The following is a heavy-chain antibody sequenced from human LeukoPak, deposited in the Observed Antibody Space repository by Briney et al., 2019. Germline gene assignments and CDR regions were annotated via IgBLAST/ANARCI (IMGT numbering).Heavy chain of an antibody. Sequence: SETLSLTCTVSGGSISSSTYYWGWVRQPPGKGLEWIGSISYSGNTYYNPSLESRVTISVDTSKNQFSLKLSSVTAADTAVYYCARIRITIFNRFDPWGQGTLVTVSS. D-gene: IGHD3-3*01. CDR3: ARIRITIFNRFDP. CDR1: GGSISSSTYY. CDR2: ISYSGNT. V-gene: IGHV4-39*07. J-gene: IGHJ5*02.